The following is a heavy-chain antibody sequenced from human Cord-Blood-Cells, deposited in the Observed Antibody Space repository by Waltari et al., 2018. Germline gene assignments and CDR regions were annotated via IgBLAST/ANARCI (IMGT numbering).Heavy chain of an antibody. Sequence: EVQLVASGGGLVKPGGSLRLSCAASGFTVSSYTLTWVRQAPGKGLEWVSSISSSSYIYYADSVKGRFTISRDNAKNSLYLQMNSLRAEDTAVYYCARVIGTAMVDYWGQGTLVTVSS. CDR1: GFTVSSYT. CDR3: ARVIGTAMVDY. CDR2: ISSSSYI. D-gene: IGHD5-18*01. J-gene: IGHJ4*02. V-gene: IGHV3-21*01.